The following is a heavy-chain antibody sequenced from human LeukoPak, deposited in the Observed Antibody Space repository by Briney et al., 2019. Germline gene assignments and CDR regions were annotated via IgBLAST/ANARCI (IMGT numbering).Heavy chain of an antibody. CDR2: IIPIFGTA. CDR1: GGTFSSYA. CDR3: ARDLNPGFPYYYYYMDV. J-gene: IGHJ6*03. Sequence: SVKVSCKASGGTFSSYAISWVRQAPGQGLEWMGGIIPIFGTANYAQKFQGRVTITADKSTSTAYMELSSLRSEDTAVYYCARDLNPGFPYYYYYMDVWGKGTTVTVSS. V-gene: IGHV1-69*06.